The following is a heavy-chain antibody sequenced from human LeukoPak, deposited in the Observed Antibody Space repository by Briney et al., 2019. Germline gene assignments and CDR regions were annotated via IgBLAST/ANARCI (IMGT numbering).Heavy chain of an antibody. J-gene: IGHJ6*04. CDR1: GFTFSSYW. CDR3: ARGKNSSWYRYYYYYGMDV. V-gene: IGHV3-7*03. CDR2: IKQDGSEK. Sequence: PGGSLRLSCAASGFTFSSYWMSWVRQAPGKGLEWVANIKQDGSEKYYVDSVKGRFTISRDNAKNSLYLQMNSLRAEDTAVYHCARGKNSSWYRYYYYYGMDVWGKGTTVTVSS. D-gene: IGHD6-13*01.